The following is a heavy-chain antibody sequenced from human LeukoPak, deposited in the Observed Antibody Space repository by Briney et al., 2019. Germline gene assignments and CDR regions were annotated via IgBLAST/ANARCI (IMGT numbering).Heavy chain of an antibody. D-gene: IGHD5-12*01. CDR1: GYSFTSYW. J-gene: IGHJ4*02. Sequence: KPGESLMLSCRGSGYSFTSYWIGSVRQMPGKGLEWMGIIYPGDSDTIYSPSFQGQFTISADTPIGPAYLQWSGLKAADTAMYYCARHANSGYDSDFDYWGQGTLVTVSA. CDR2: IYPGDSDT. V-gene: IGHV5-51*04. CDR3: ARHANSGYDSDFDY.